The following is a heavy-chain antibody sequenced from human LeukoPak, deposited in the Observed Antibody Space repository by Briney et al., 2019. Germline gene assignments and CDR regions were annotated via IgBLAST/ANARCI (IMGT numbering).Heavy chain of an antibody. D-gene: IGHD5-18*01. Sequence: SENLSRNCSVSGGSSSSSSYYRGWIRQPPGKGLGWIGSIYYRGSTYYNPSLKTRATISVATSKNQFSLKLSSVTAADTAVYYCARGGERGYSYGYGAFDIWGQGTMVTVSA. CDR1: GGSSSSSSYY. V-gene: IGHV4-39*07. CDR2: IYYRGST. J-gene: IGHJ3*02. CDR3: ARGGERGYSYGYGAFDI.